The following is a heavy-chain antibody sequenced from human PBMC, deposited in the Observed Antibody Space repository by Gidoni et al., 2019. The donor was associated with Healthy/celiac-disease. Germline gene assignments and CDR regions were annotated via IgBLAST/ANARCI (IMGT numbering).Heavy chain of an antibody. CDR2: FDPEDGET. J-gene: IGHJ1*01. V-gene: IGHV1-24*01. D-gene: IGHD2-21*02. CDR3: ATVLYCGGDCYSCYFQH. CDR1: GYSLTALS. Sequence: QVQLVQSGAVVKKPGASVKVSCKVSGYSLTALSMHWVRPATGNGLERMGGFDPEDGETIYAQEFQGRVTMTEDTSTDTAYMELSSLRSEDTAVYYCATVLYCGGDCYSCYFQHWGQGTLVTVSS.